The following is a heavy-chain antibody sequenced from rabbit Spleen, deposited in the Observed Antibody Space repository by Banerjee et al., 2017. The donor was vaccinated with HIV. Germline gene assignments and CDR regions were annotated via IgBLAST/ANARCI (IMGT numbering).Heavy chain of an antibody. Sequence: EESGGDLVKPEGSLTLTCTASGFSFSSSYWICWVRQAPGKGLEWIACINIVTGKSVYASWAKGRFTMSRTSSTTVTLQMTSLTAADTATYFCARGEYFTVGFSSYGIYLDLWGQGTLVTVS. J-gene: IGHJ4*01. CDR2: INIVTGKS. D-gene: IGHD5-1*01. V-gene: IGHV1S45*01. CDR3: ARGEYFTVGFSSYGIYLDL. CDR1: GFSFSSSYW.